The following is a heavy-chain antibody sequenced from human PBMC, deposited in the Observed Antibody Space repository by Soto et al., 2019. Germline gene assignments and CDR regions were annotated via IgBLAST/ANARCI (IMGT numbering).Heavy chain of an antibody. CDR2: IYPGYSES. CDR3: ARASTGWPNWFDA. Sequence: PGESLKICCRGSGYTFSNDWIAWGRQTHGKGLEWMRIIYPGYSESRYSPSFQGQVTISVDKSITPAYLQWSSLKASDTAMDYCARASTGWPNWFDAWGQGTLVTVSS. D-gene: IGHD6-19*01. J-gene: IGHJ5*02. V-gene: IGHV5-51*03. CDR1: GYTFSNDW.